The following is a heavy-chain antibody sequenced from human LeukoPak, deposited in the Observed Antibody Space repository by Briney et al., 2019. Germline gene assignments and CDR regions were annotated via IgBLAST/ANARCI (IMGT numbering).Heavy chain of an antibody. CDR3: ARAPITSPFYFDY. Sequence: GGSLRLSCTAFGFAFDEHGMSWVRQGPGKGLEWGAGINWSGGSTGYADPLRGRFTISRDNAKNSLYIQMDSLRAEDTALYYCARAPITSPFYFDYWGQGTLVTVSS. CDR1: GFAFDEHG. V-gene: IGHV3-20*04. D-gene: IGHD2-2*01. J-gene: IGHJ4*02. CDR2: INWSGGST.